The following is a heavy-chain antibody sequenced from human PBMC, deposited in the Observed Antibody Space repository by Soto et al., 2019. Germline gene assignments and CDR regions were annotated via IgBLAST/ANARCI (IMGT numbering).Heavy chain of an antibody. CDR2: ISYDGTKT. Sequence: QVQLVESGGGVVQPGRSLRVSCAASGFTFSIYAMHWVRQAPGTGLEWVAVISYDGTKTYYADSVKGRFTISRDNSKNTVYLQMNSLRDEDTAVYYCATDRGPPRQWLIDPFDYWGQGTVVTVSP. D-gene: IGHD6-19*01. V-gene: IGHV3-30*03. CDR3: ATDRGPPRQWLIDPFDY. J-gene: IGHJ4*02. CDR1: GFTFSIYA.